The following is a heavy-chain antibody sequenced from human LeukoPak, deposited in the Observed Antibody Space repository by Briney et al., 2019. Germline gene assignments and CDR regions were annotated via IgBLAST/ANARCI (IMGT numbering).Heavy chain of an antibody. CDR1: GGSFSGFY. CDR3: ARGRKGGSVL. CDR2: IDHSGST. V-gene: IGHV4-34*01. D-gene: IGHD3-10*01. J-gene: IGHJ4*02. Sequence: PSETLSLTCAVYGGSFSGFYWNWIRQPPGKGLEWIGEIDHSGSTNYNPSLKSRVTISVDRANNQFSLKLSSVTAADTAFYYCARGRKGGSVLWGQGTLVTVSS.